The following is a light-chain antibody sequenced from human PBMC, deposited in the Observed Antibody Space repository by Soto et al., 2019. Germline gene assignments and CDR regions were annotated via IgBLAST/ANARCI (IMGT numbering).Light chain of an antibody. Sequence: DIQMTQSPSSLSASVGDRVTITCRASQGISNYLSWYQQKPRKVPKLLIYAPSTLQSVVPARFSGSGSGTDFTLTISSLQPEDGATYYCQKYNSVPWTFGQGTKVEIK. CDR3: QKYNSVPWT. CDR2: APS. CDR1: QGISNY. V-gene: IGKV1-27*01. J-gene: IGKJ1*01.